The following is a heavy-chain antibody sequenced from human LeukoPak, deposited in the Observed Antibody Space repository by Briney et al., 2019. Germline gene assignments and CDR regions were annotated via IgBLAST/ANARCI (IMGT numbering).Heavy chain of an antibody. D-gene: IGHD3-22*01. CDR1: GFTFSKYA. V-gene: IGHV3-21*01. Sequence: PGGSLRLSCAASGFTFSKYAMTWVRQAPGKGLEWVSAISSSTLKIYYADSVKGRFTISRDNAKNTLYLQMNSLRAEDTAVYYCAREEPHAYYYDSSGYSSHYMDVWGKGTTVTISS. CDR3: AREEPHAYYYDSSGYSSHYMDV. CDR2: ISSSTLKI. J-gene: IGHJ6*03.